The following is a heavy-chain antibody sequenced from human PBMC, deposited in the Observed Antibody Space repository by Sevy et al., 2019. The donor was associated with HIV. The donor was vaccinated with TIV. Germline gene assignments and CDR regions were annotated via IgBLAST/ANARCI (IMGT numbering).Heavy chain of an antibody. J-gene: IGHJ3*02. CDR1: GGSISSSSYY. CDR3: ARLNYYDSTGLYAFDI. V-gene: IGHV4-39*01. Sequence: SETLSLTCTASGGSISSSSYYWGWIRQPPGKGLEWIGSIYYSGSTYYNPSLKSRVTISVDTSKNQFSLKLSSVTAADTAVYYCARLNYYDSTGLYAFDIWGQGTMVTVSS. CDR2: IYYSGST. D-gene: IGHD3-22*01.